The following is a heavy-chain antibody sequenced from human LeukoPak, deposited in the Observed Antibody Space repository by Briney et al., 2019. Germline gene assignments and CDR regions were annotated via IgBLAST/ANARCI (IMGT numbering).Heavy chain of an antibody. CDR3: ARDSSPFSGKASDY. J-gene: IGHJ4*02. CDR2: MNPNSGNT. CDR1: GYTFTSYD. V-gene: IGHV1-8*01. Sequence: ASVKVSCKXSGYTFTSYDINWVRQTTGQGLEWMGWMNPNSGNTGYSQKFQGRVTMTRNTSISTAYMELSSLRSEDTAVYYCARDSSPFSGKASDYWGQGTLVTVSS. D-gene: IGHD1-14*01.